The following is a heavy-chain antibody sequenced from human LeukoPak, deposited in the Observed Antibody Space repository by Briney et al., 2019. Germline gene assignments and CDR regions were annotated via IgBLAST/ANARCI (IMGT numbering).Heavy chain of an antibody. CDR2: LTTSGHI. J-gene: IGHJ3*02. CDR3: AKHLQRDWLQGAFDI. D-gene: IGHD2-21*01. Sequence: GGSERLSCAGSGFTFSSFTMNWVRQAPGKGLEWVSSLTTSGHIYYAESVKGLFTISRDNAKNSLYLKMNSLRAEDTAVYYCAKHLQRDWLQGAFDIWGQGTMVT. V-gene: IGHV3-21*01. CDR1: GFTFSSFT.